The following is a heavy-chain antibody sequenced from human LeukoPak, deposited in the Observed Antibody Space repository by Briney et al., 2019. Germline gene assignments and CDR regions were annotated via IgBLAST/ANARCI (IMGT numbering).Heavy chain of an antibody. Sequence: SVKVSCKASGGTFSSYAISWVRQAPGQGLEWMGGIIPILGIANYAQRFQGRVTITADKSTSTAYMELSSLRSEDTAVYYCARGREMGYDSSGYYVYWGQGTLVTVSS. CDR3: ARGREMGYDSSGYYVY. J-gene: IGHJ4*02. CDR2: IIPILGIA. V-gene: IGHV1-69*04. CDR1: GGTFSSYA. D-gene: IGHD3-22*01.